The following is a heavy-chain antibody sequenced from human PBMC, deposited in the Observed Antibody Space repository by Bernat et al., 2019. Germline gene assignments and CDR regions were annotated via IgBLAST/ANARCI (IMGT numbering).Heavy chain of an antibody. CDR2: ISYDGSNK. J-gene: IGHJ6*03. Sequence: QVQLVESGGGVVQPGRSLRLSCAASGFTFSSYAMHWVRQAPGKGLEWVAVISYDGSNKYYADSVKGRFTISRDNSKNTLYLQMNSLRAEDTAVYYCVRDVLRYSHYYYYMDVWRKGTTVTVSS. V-gene: IGHV3-30*01. CDR1: GFTFSSYA. D-gene: IGHD3-9*01. CDR3: VRDVLRYSHYYYYMDV.